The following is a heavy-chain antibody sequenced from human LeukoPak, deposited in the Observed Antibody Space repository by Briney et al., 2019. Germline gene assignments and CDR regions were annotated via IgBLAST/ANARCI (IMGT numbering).Heavy chain of an antibody. J-gene: IGHJ4*02. CDR3: AREQGHLIDY. V-gene: IGHV3-23*01. CDR2: IIDSGRTA. Sequence: AGGSLRLSCAASGFSFSNYAMSWVRQAPGKGLEWVSVIIDSGRTAYYADSVKGRFTISRDNSKNTLYLQTNSLRDEDTAMYYCAREQGHLIDYWGQGTLATVAS. CDR1: GFSFSNYA.